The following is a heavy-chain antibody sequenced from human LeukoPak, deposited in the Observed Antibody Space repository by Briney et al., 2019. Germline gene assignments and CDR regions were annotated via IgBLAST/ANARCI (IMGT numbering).Heavy chain of an antibody. D-gene: IGHD6-13*01. CDR2: ISWNSGSI. J-gene: IGHJ4*02. Sequence: GGSLRLSCAASGFTFDDYAMHWVRQAPGKGLEWVSGISWNSGSIGYADSVKGRFTISRDNAKNSMYLQMNSLRAEDTALYYCAKDIFTGIAAAGAIDYWGQGTLVTVSS. CDR3: AKDIFTGIAAAGAIDY. CDR1: GFTFDDYA. V-gene: IGHV3-9*01.